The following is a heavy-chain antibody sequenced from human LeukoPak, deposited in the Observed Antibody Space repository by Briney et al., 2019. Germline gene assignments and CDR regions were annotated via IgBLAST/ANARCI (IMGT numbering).Heavy chain of an antibody. CDR2: IIPIFGTA. D-gene: IGHD5-24*01. Sequence: SVKVSCKASGGTFSSYAISWVRQAPGQGLEWMGKIIPIFGTANYAQKFQGRVTITTDESTSTAYMELSSLRSEDTAVYYCASLMMVLEMATAMEAFDIWIQGTMVTVSS. CDR3: ASLMMVLEMATAMEAFDI. J-gene: IGHJ3*02. V-gene: IGHV1-69*05. CDR1: GGTFSSYA.